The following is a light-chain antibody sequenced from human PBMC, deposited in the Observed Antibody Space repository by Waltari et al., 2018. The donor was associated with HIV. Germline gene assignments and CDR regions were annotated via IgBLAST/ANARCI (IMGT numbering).Light chain of an antibody. Sequence: SSELTQDPIVSVALGQTIKITCQGDSLRSFFANWYQHRPGQAPVLVVYGGKRRPSGIPDRFSASNSGNTSSLIISKSEAGDEADYFCHSRDSNGERYVFGGGTRVNVL. CDR2: GGK. J-gene: IGLJ1*01. V-gene: IGLV3-19*01. CDR3: HSRDSNGERYV. CDR1: SLRSFF.